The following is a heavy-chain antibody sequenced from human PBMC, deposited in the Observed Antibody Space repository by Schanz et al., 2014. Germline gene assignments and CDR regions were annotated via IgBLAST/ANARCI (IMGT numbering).Heavy chain of an antibody. D-gene: IGHD2-15*01. CDR1: GLTLSDYW. Sequence: DVQLVESGGGLIQPGGSLRLSCAVSGLTLSDYWMHWVRQAPGKGLEWVAIIRPDGSDQHYVDSVKGRFTISRDNAKSSLYLQMNSLRAEDTAVYYCAAGGGFLIDYWGQGTLVTVSS. CDR3: AAGGGFLIDY. V-gene: IGHV3-7*01. CDR2: IRPDGSDQ. J-gene: IGHJ4*02.